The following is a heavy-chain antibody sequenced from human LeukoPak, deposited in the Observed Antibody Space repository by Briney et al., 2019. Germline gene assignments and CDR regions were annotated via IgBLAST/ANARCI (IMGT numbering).Heavy chain of an antibody. CDR2: ISAYNGNT. V-gene: IGHV1-18*01. CDR3: ASAVGRWFLTPFDY. Sequence: GASVKVSCKASGYTFTSYGISWVRQAPGQGLEWMGWISAYNGNTNYAQKLQGRVTMTTDTSTSTAYMELRSLRSDDTAVYYCASAVGRWFLTPFDYWGQGTLVTVSS. D-gene: IGHD3-9*01. J-gene: IGHJ4*02. CDR1: GYTFTSYG.